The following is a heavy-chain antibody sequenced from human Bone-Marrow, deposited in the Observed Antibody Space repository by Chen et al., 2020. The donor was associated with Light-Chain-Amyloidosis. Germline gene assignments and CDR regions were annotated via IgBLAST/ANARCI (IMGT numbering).Heavy chain of an antibody. D-gene: IGHD2-8*01. CDR3: ARNCTSEIRGGWFDP. V-gene: IGHV4-39*01. J-gene: IGHJ5*02. Sequence: VKPSETLSLTCTISGGSITSSGYYWGWFRQPPGKGLEWVATVYYGGSTYYNPALKNRVLISVDTSRNQFSLXXXXVTAXXTAVYFCARNCTSEIRGGWFDPWGPGTLVTVSS. CDR2: VYYGGST. CDR1: GGSITSSGYY.